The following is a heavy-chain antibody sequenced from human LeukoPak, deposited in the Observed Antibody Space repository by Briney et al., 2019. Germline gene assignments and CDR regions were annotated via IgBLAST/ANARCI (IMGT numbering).Heavy chain of an antibody. J-gene: IGHJ4*02. CDR2: ISWNSGSI. Sequence: GGSLRLSCAASGFTFDDYAMHWVRQAPGKGLEWVSGISWNSGSIGYADSVKGRFTISRDNAKNSLYLQMDSLRAEDTALYYCAKDISSPLNYWGQGTLVPVSS. CDR1: GFTFDDYA. V-gene: IGHV3-9*01. CDR3: AKDISSPLNY.